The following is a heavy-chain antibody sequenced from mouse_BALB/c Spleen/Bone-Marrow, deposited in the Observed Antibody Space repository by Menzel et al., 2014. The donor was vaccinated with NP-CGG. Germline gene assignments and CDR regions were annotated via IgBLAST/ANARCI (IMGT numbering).Heavy chain of an antibody. CDR1: GYTFTSYW. J-gene: IGHJ2*01. CDR2: IDPSDSYT. D-gene: IGHD1-1*01. CDR3: ARDSITTVVATDY. V-gene: IGHV1-69*02. Sequence: QVQLKESGAELVKPGASVKLSCKASGYTFTSYWMHWVKQRPGQGLEWIGEIDPSDSYTNYNQKFKGKATLTVDKSSSTAYVQLSSLTSEDSAVYYCARDSITTVVATDYWGQGTTLTVSS.